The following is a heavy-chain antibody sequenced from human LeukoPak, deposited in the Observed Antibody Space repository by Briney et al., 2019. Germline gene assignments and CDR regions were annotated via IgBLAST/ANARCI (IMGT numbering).Heavy chain of an antibody. CDR1: GGSSSGYY. V-gene: IGHV4-34*01. J-gene: IGHJ3*02. Sequence: SETLSLTCAVYGGSSSGYYWSWIRQPPGKGLEWIGEINHSGSTNYNPSLKSRVTISVDTSKNQFSLKLSSVTAADTAVYYCARRGERWLQLKAFDIWGQGTMVTVSS. CDR2: INHSGST. D-gene: IGHD5-24*01. CDR3: ARRGERWLQLKAFDI.